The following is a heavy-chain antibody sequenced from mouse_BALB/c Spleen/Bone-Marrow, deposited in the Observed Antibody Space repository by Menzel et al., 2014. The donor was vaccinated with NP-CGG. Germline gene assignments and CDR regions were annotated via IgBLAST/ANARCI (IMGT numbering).Heavy chain of an antibody. CDR1: GFNIKDTY. V-gene: IGHV14-3*02. Sequence: VQLQQPGAELVKPGASVKLSCTGSGFNIKDTYMHWVKQRPEQGLGWIGRIDPANGNTKYDPKFQGKATITADTSSNTAYLQLSSLTSEDTAVYYCASYYSYSFDYWGQGTTLTVSS. CDR3: ASYYSYSFDY. D-gene: IGHD2-12*01. J-gene: IGHJ2*01. CDR2: IDPANGNT.